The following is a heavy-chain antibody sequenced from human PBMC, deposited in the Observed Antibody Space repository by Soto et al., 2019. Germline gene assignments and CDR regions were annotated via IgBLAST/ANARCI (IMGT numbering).Heavy chain of an antibody. V-gene: IGHV4-59*08. CDR1: GGSISSYY. CDR3: ARRPGFGHAFDI. Sequence: QVQLQESGPGLVKPSETLSLTCTVSGGSISSYYWTWIRQPPGKGLEWIGYIYYSGSTNYNPSLKSRATISVDTSKNQFSLKLSSVTAADTAVYYCARRPGFGHAFDIWGQGTMVTVSS. J-gene: IGHJ3*02. D-gene: IGHD3-10*01. CDR2: IYYSGST.